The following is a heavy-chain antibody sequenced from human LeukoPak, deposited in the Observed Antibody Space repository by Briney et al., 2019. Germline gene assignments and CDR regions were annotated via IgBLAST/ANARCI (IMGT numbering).Heavy chain of an antibody. Sequence: GESLKISCKGSGYSFTSYWIGWVRQMPGKGLEWMGIIYAGDSDTRYSPSLQGQVTISVDKSISTAYLQWSSLRASDTAMYYCARAIGTSQFYFYYGMDVWGQGTTVTVSS. D-gene: IGHD2-2*01. CDR1: GYSFTSYW. CDR2: IYAGDSDT. CDR3: ARAIGTSQFYFYYGMDV. V-gene: IGHV5-51*01. J-gene: IGHJ6*02.